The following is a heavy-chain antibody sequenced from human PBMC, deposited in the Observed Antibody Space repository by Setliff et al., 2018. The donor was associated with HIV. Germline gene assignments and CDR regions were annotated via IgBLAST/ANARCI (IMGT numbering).Heavy chain of an antibody. CDR3: ARRLGSSWQSPLFDY. Sequence: ASVKVSCKASGYTFTNYDIYWVRQTTGQGLEWMGWMNPDSGNTGYAQKFQGRVTMTRNTSISTAYMDLSSLRSEDTAVYYCARRLGSSWQSPLFDYWGQGTQVTVSS. CDR1: GYTFTNYD. D-gene: IGHD6-13*01. V-gene: IGHV1-8*02. CDR2: MNPDSGNT. J-gene: IGHJ4*02.